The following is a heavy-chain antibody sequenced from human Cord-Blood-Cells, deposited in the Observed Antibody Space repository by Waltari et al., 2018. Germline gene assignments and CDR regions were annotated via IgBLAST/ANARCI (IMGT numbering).Heavy chain of an antibody. CDR1: GYTLTSYA. CDR2: INAGNGNT. J-gene: IGHJ2*01. Sequence: QVQLVQSGAEVKKPGASVQVCCTSSGYTLTSYAMHWVRDAPGQRLEWMGWINAGNGNTKYSQKFQGRVTITRDTSASTAYMELSSLRSEDTAVYYCARAEIGGYWYFDLWGRGTLVTVSS. V-gene: IGHV1-3*01. CDR3: ARAEIGGYWYFDL. D-gene: IGHD3-16*01.